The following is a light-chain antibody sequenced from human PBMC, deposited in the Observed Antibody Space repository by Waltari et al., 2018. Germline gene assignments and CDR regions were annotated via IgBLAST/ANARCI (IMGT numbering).Light chain of an antibody. V-gene: IGLV3-10*01. CDR3: YSTDSSGNVQV. CDR1: ALPQHS. Sequence: SYELTPPPSVSVSPGHTARTTCSGDALPQHSASWYQQKSGQAPVQVIYEDVKRPSGIPERFSGSSSGTMVTLTISGAQVEDEADYYCYSTDSSGNVQVFGGGTKLTVL. CDR2: EDV. J-gene: IGLJ2*01.